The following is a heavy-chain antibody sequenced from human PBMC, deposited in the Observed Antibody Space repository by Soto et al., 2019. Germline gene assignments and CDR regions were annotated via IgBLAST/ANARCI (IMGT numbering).Heavy chain of an antibody. J-gene: IGHJ6*02. CDR2: INPNSGGT. Sequence: ASVKVSCKTSGYTFTGYYMHWVRQAPGQGLEWMGWINPNSGGTNYAQKFQGWVTMTRDTSISTAYMELSRLRSDDTAVYYCARGGNSNYYYYGMDVWGQGTTVTVSS. CDR3: ARGGNSNYYYYGMDV. CDR1: GYTFTGYY. D-gene: IGHD4-4*01. V-gene: IGHV1-2*04.